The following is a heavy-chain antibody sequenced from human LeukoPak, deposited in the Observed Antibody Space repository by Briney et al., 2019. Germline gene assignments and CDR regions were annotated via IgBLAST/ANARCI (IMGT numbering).Heavy chain of an antibody. CDR3: AKDPKHYGDYDLGAFDI. V-gene: IGHV3-21*01. D-gene: IGHD4-17*01. Sequence: GGSLRLSCAASGFTFSSYSMNWVRQAPGKGLEWVSSISSSSSYIYYADSVKGRFTISRDNAKNSLYLQMNSLRAEDTAVYYCAKDPKHYGDYDLGAFDIWGQGTMVTVSS. CDR2: ISSSSSYI. CDR1: GFTFSSYS. J-gene: IGHJ3*02.